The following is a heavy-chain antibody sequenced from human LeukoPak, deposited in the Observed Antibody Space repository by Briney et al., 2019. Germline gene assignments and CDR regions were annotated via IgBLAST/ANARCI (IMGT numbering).Heavy chain of an antibody. Sequence: GASVKVSCKXSGYTFTSYGISWVRQAPGQGLEWMGWISAYNGNTNYSQKFQGRVTMTRDTSISTAYMELSRLRSDDTAVYYCARGSDDFWSGYSPSYWGQGTLVTVSS. D-gene: IGHD3-3*01. CDR3: ARGSDDFWSGYSPSY. CDR2: ISAYNGNT. J-gene: IGHJ4*02. CDR1: GYTFTSYG. V-gene: IGHV1-18*01.